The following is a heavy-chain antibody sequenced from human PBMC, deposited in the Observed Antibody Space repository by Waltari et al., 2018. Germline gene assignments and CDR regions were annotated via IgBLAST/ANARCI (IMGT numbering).Heavy chain of an antibody. CDR2: MNPNSGNT. V-gene: IGHV1-8*01. CDR3: ARWETGYSSSWYDLDI. Sequence: QVQLVQSGAEVKKPGASVKVSCKASGYTFTSYDINWVRQATGQGLEWMGWMNPNSGNTGYAQKCQGRVTMTRNTSISTAYMELSSLRSEDTAVYYCARWETGYSSSWYDLDIWGQGTMVTVSS. D-gene: IGHD6-13*01. J-gene: IGHJ3*02. CDR1: GYTFTSYD.